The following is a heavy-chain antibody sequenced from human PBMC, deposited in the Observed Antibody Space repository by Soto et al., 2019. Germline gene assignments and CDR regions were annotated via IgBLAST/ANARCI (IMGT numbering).Heavy chain of an antibody. V-gene: IGHV1-3*01. CDR2: INAGNGNT. Sequence: ASVKVSCKASGYTFTSYAMHWVRQAPGQRLEWMGWINAGNGNTKYSQKFQGRVTITRDTSASTAYMELSSLRSEDTAVYYCARDRVKYYYGSGSRNWFDPWGQGTLVTVSS. CDR1: GYTFTSYA. J-gene: IGHJ5*02. D-gene: IGHD3-10*01. CDR3: ARDRVKYYYGSGSRNWFDP.